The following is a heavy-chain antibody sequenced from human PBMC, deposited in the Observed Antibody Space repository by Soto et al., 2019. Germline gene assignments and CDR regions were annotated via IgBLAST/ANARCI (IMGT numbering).Heavy chain of an antibody. J-gene: IGHJ4*02. V-gene: IGHV3-30-3*01. CDR1: GFNFRSYA. CDR3: ARDGRTGTTLPHGGLDQ. Sequence: QVQLMESGGGVVQPGRSLRLSCAASGFNFRSYAIHWVRQAPGKGLEWVAIISYDGSNKFYTDSVKGRFTISRDNSNNTLNLQMNRLRSEDTAVYYCARDGRTGTTLPHGGLDQWGQGTLVTVSS. D-gene: IGHD3-10*01. CDR2: ISYDGSNK.